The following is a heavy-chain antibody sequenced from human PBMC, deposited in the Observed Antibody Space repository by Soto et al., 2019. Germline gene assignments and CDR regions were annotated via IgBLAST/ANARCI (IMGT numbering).Heavy chain of an antibody. CDR2: INGYTGNT. V-gene: IGHV1-18*01. J-gene: IGHJ6*02. CDR1: GYTFTSCG. Sequence: QVQLVQSGAEVKKPGASVKVSCKAYGYTFTSCGLSWVRRAHGLGLEWMGWINGYTGNTNYAQKFQGRVTMTTDTSTNTAYLDLWTLISDDTAVYYCARSWVTGKGGIDVWGQGTTVTVSS. CDR3: ARSWVTGKGGIDV. D-gene: IGHD3-16*01.